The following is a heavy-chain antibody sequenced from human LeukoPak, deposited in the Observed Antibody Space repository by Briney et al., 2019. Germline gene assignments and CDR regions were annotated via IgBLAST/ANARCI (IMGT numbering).Heavy chain of an antibody. CDR3: AREGGSCFVEAFDI. D-gene: IGHD2-15*01. V-gene: IGHV3-64*01. J-gene: IGHJ3*02. CDR1: GFTFSSYA. CDR2: ISSNGGST. Sequence: AGGSLRLSCAASGFTFSSYAMHWVRQAPGKGLEYVSAISSNGGSTYYANSVKGRFTISRDNSKNTLYLQMGSLRAEDMAVYYCAREGGSCFVEAFDIWGQGTMVTVSS.